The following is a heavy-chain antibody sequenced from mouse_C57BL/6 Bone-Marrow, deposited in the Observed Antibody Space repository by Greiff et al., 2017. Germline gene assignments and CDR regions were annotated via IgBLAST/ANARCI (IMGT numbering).Heavy chain of an antibody. J-gene: IGHJ4*01. D-gene: IGHD3-2*02. CDR2: IYPGDGDT. CDR1: GYAFSSSW. CDR3: AREQLRLQLDY. Sequence: VQVVESGPELVKPGASVKISCKASGYAFSSSWMNWVKQRPGKGLEWIGRIYPGDGDTNYNGKCKGKATLTADKSSSTAYMQLSSLTSEDSAVYFCAREQLRLQLDYWGQGTSVTVSS. V-gene: IGHV1-82*01.